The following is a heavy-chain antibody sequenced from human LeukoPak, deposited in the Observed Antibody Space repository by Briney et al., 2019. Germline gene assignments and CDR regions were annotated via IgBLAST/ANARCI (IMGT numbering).Heavy chain of an antibody. D-gene: IGHD6-19*01. V-gene: IGHV1-46*01. Sequence: ASVNVSCKASGYTFTSYYMHWVRQAPGQGLEWMGIINPSGGSTSYAQKFQGRVTMTRDTSTSTVYMELSSLRSEDTAVYYCAREQPGGYSSGWYPDYWGQGTLVTVSS. CDR1: GYTFTSYY. CDR2: INPSGGST. J-gene: IGHJ4*02. CDR3: AREQPGGYSSGWYPDY.